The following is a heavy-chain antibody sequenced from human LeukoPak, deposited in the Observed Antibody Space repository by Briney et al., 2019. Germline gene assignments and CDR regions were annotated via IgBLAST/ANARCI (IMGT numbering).Heavy chain of an antibody. D-gene: IGHD2-15*01. Sequence: PGGSLRLSRAASGFTFSSSWVHWVRQAPGKGLVWVSRINSDGTTINYADSVKGRFTVSRDNAKNTLYLQMNSLRAEDTAVYYCARAGYYRFDYWGQGTLVTVSS. CDR3: ARAGYYRFDY. V-gene: IGHV3-74*01. CDR2: INSDGTTI. J-gene: IGHJ4*02. CDR1: GFTFSSSW.